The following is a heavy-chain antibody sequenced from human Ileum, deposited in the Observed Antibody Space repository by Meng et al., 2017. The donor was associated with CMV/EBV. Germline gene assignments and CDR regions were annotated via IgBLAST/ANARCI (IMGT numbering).Heavy chain of an antibody. CDR1: GFSFSTSGVR. V-gene: IGHV2-5*01. CDR3: ARSLYYSSYYFDY. D-gene: IGHD3-16*01. Sequence: HTTLEESGPTPVYPTPTCQLACTCSGFSFSTSGVRVGWIRPPPGKALEWLALIYWNEDKGYRPSLKRRLTITKDTSKNQVVLTMTNVDPVDTATYFCARSLYYSSYYFDYWGQGTLVTVSS. J-gene: IGHJ4*02. CDR2: IYWNEDK.